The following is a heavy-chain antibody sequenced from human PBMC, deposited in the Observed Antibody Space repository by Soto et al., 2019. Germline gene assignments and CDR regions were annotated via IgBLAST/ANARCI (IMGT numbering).Heavy chain of an antibody. Sequence: SETLSLTCIVFGGSISSYYWSWIRQPAGKGLEWIGRLYTSGSTNYNPSLKSRVTMSVDTSKNQFSLNLSSVTAEDTAVYYCAGMTGPKTYYYYYGMDVWGQGTTVTVSS. CDR2: LYTSGST. CDR3: AGMTGPKTYYYYYGMDV. CDR1: GGSISSYY. D-gene: IGHD3-9*01. J-gene: IGHJ6*02. V-gene: IGHV4-4*07.